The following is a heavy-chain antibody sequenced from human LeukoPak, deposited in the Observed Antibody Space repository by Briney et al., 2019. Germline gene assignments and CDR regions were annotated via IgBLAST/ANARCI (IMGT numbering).Heavy chain of an antibody. CDR3: ARVGPGPALLEWRPKGYWFDP. D-gene: IGHD3-3*01. CDR1: GYTFTSYY. J-gene: IGHJ5*02. V-gene: IGHV1-46*01. CDR2: INPSGGST. Sequence: RASVKVSCKASGYTFTSYYIHWVRQAPGQGLEWVGIINPSGGSTTYGQKFQGRVTMSVDTSKNQFSLKLSSVTAADTAVYYCARVGPGPALLEWRPKGYWFDPWGQGTLVTVSS.